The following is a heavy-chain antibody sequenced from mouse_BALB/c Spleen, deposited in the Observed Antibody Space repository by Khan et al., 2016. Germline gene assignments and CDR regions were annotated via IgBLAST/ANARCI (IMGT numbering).Heavy chain of an antibody. CDR2: IHYSGST. D-gene: IGHD3-1*01. Sequence: EVQLQESGPDLVKPSQSLSLTCTVTGYSIPSHYSWHWIRHFPGNKLEWMGYIHYSGSTNYNPSLKSRFSITRDTSKNQFFLQLTSVTTEDTATYSCATSTSGYWYYFDYWGQGTTLTVSS. J-gene: IGHJ2*01. CDR3: ATSTSGYWYYFDY. V-gene: IGHV3-1*02. CDR1: GYSIPSHYS.